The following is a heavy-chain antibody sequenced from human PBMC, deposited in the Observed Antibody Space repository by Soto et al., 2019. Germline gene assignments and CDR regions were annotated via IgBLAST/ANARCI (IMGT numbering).Heavy chain of an antibody. CDR2: IYYSGST. CDR3: ARSGFGGHGYFDY. V-gene: IGHV4-39*01. D-gene: IGHD3-3*01. J-gene: IGHJ4*01. Sequence: PSETLSLTCTVSGGSISSSSYYWGWIRQPPGKGLEWIGSIYYSGSTHYNPSLKSRVTISVDTSKNQFSLKLGSVTAADTAVYYCARSGFGGHGYFDYWAQEPWSPSPQ. CDR1: GGSISSSSYY.